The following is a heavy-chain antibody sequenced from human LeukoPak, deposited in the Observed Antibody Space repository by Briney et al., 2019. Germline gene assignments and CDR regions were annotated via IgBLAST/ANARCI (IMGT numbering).Heavy chain of an antibody. D-gene: IGHD1-26*01. J-gene: IGHJ6*02. V-gene: IGHV1-18*01. CDR3: ARDLDSGSFQTYYYYGMDV. CDR1: GYTFTNYG. Sequence: ASVKVSCKASGYTFTNYGITWVRQAPGRGLEWMGWISGYNGNTKYAQKLQGRVTMTTDTSTSTAYMELRSLRSDDTAVYYCARDLDSGSFQTYYYYGMDVWGQGTTVTVSS. CDR2: ISGYNGNT.